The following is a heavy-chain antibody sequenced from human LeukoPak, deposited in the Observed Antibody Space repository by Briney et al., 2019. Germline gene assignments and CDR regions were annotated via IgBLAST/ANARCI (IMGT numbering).Heavy chain of an antibody. J-gene: IGHJ4*02. CDR2: ISSSGSTI. CDR1: GFTFSSYE. CDR3: ARGWPGIVATINY. D-gene: IGHD5-12*01. V-gene: IGHV3-48*03. Sequence: GGSLRLSCAASGFTFSSYEMNWVRQAPGKGLEWVSYISSSGSTIYYADSVKGRFTISRDNAKNSLYLQMNSLRAEDTAVYYCARGWPGIVATINYWGQGTLVTVSS.